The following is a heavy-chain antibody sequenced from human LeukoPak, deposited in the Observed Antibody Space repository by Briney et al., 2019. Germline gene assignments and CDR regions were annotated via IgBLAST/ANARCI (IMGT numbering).Heavy chain of an antibody. CDR1: GFTFSSYG. CDR2: IRYDGSNN. Sequence: PGGSLRLSCAASGFTFSSYGMHWVRQAPGKGLEWAAFIRYDGSNNWYADSVRGRFTISRDNSKNTLYLQMNSLRVEDTAVYYCAKGLGDCSGGSCYPHAFDIWGQGTMVTVSS. D-gene: IGHD2-15*01. CDR3: AKGLGDCSGGSCYPHAFDI. J-gene: IGHJ3*02. V-gene: IGHV3-30*02.